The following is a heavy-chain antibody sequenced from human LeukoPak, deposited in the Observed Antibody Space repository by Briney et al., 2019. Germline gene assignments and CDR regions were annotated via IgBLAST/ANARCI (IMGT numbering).Heavy chain of an antibody. J-gene: IGHJ6*02. CDR3: ATYGSGSYPPLYGMDV. CDR1: GFTFSSYA. D-gene: IGHD3-10*01. V-gene: IGHV4-34*08. CDR2: INHSGST. Sequence: GSLRLSCAASGFTFSSYAMSWVRQPPGKGLEWIGEINHSGSTNYNPSLKSRVTISVDTSKNQFSLKLSSVTAADTAVYYCATYGSGSYPPLYGMDVWGQGTTVTVSS.